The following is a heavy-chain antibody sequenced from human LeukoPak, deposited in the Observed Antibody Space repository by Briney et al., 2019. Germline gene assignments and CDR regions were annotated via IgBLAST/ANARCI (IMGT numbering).Heavy chain of an antibody. D-gene: IGHD5-12*01. V-gene: IGHV4-59*08. CDR1: GGSISSYY. Sequence: PSETLSLTCTVSGGSISSYYWSWIRQPPGKGLEWIGYIYYSGITNYNPSLKSRVSISVDTSRNQFSLSLNSVTAADTAVYYCARHALRGNDVLPTNYFDYWGQGALVTVSS. CDR3: ARHALRGNDVLPTNYFDY. CDR2: IYYSGIT. J-gene: IGHJ4*02.